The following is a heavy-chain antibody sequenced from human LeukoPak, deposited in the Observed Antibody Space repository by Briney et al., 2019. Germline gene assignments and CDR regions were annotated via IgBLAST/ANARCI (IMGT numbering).Heavy chain of an antibody. D-gene: IGHD5-24*01. CDR3: ATDHSMANTAWWFDP. V-gene: IGHV1-46*01. Sequence: PQASVKVSCKASGYSFTSHYMHWVRQAPGQGLEWLGLINPSGTGTSYAQKFQGRITMSRDTSTSTVYMELSSLRSEDTAFYYCATDHSMANTAWWFDPWGQGTLVTVSP. J-gene: IGHJ5*02. CDR2: INPSGTGT. CDR1: GYSFTSHY.